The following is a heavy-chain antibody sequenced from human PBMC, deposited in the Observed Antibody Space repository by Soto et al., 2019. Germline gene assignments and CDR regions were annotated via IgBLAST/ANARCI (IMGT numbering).Heavy chain of an antibody. Sequence: VHLVQSGAGVPRPGASVWVSCKASGYTFTTLAIHWVRQAPGRGLEWMGWINAGNGHTNYSQRFQDRVTITSDTSASTANMKLSSLRSEDTAVYYSVGRAIFGAAFGGQGALVTVSS. V-gene: IGHV1-3*01. J-gene: IGHJ4*02. CDR2: INAGNGHT. D-gene: IGHD3-9*01. CDR1: GYTFTTLA. CDR3: VGRAIFGAAF.